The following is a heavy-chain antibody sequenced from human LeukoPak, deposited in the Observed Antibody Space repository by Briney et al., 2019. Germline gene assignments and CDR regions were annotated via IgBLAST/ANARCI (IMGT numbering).Heavy chain of an antibody. CDR3: ARPYSTLEDYYYYMDV. CDR1: GFTFSSYS. J-gene: IGHJ6*03. CDR2: ISSSSSYI. D-gene: IGHD4-11*01. Sequence: PGGSLRLSCAASGFTFSSYSMNWVRQAPGKGLEWVSSISSSSSYIYYADSVKGRFTISRDNAKNSLCLQMNSLRAEDTAVYYCARPYSTLEDYYYYMDVWGKGTTVTVSS. V-gene: IGHV3-21*01.